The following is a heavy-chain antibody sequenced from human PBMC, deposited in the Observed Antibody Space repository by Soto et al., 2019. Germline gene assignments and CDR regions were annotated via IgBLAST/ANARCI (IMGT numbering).Heavy chain of an antibody. CDR1: GYTFTSYD. Sequence: QVQLVQSGAEVKKPGASVKVSCKASGYTFTSYDINWVRQATGQGLEWKGWMNPNSGNTGYGQKFHGRVTRTRNTSISTAYMELSSLRSEDTAVYYCASGINYYASGDDAFDIWGQGTMVTVSS. CDR2: MNPNSGNT. V-gene: IGHV1-8*01. J-gene: IGHJ3*02. D-gene: IGHD3-10*01. CDR3: ASGINYYASGDDAFDI.